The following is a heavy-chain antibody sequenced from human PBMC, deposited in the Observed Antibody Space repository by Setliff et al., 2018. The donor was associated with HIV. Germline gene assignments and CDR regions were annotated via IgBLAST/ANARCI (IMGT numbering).Heavy chain of an antibody. J-gene: IGHJ5*02. Sequence: PSETLSLTCTVSGYSISSDYYWGWIRQPPGKGLEWIGNIYHSGSTYYNPSLKSRVTTSVDTSKNQFSLKLSSVTAADTAVYYCARDAPTVYANGWFDPWGQGTLVTVSS. CDR3: ARDAPTVYANGWFDP. CDR1: GYSISSDYY. D-gene: IGHD2-8*01. CDR2: IYHSGST. V-gene: IGHV4-38-2*02.